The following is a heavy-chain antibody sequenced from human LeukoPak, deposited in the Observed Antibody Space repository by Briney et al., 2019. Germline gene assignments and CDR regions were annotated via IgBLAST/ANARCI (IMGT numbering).Heavy chain of an antibody. D-gene: IGHD2-21*02. Sequence: SGGSLRLSCAASGFTFSSYEMNWVRQAPGKGLEWVSYISSSGSTIYYADSVKGRFTISRDNAKNSLYLQMNSLRAEDTAVYYCARDPVLYCGGDCYSNAFDIWGQGTMVSVSS. CDR1: GFTFSSYE. V-gene: IGHV3-48*03. CDR3: ARDPVLYCGGDCYSNAFDI. J-gene: IGHJ3*02. CDR2: ISSSGSTI.